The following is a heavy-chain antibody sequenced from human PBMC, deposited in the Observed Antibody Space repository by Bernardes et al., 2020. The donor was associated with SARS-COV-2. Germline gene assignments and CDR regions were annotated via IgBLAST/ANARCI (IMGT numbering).Heavy chain of an antibody. V-gene: IGHV1-18*04. Sequence: ASVKVSCKASDYIFSSYGISWVRQAPGQGLEWMGWISPYNGNTNYAQNLQGRVTMTTDTSTSTAYMELRSLRSDDTAVYYCARGDIVATIKAFDLWGQGTMVTVSS. CDR1: DYIFSSYG. CDR2: ISPYNGNT. CDR3: ARGDIVATIKAFDL. D-gene: IGHD5-12*01. J-gene: IGHJ3*01.